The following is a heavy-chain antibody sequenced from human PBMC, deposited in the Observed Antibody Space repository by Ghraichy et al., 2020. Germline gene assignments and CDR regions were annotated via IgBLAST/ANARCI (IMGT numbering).Heavy chain of an antibody. CDR2: IYDDGSIT. J-gene: IGHJ4*02. Sequence: GESLNISCAASGFTFSNYWMHCVRQAPGKGLVWVSRIYDDGSITHYVDSVKGRFTISRDNAKNMVYLQMNSLRAEDTAIYYCVRAFDYWGQGTLVTVSS. CDR3: VRAFDY. CDR1: GFTFSNYW. V-gene: IGHV3-74*01.